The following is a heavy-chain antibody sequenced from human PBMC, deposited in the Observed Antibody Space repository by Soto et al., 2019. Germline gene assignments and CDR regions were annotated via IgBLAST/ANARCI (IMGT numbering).Heavy chain of an antibody. V-gene: IGHV3-49*03. CDR1: GFTFGDYA. Sequence: WSLRLSCTASGFTFGDYAMSWLRQAPGKGLEWVGFIRSKAYGGTTEYAASVKGRFTISRDDSKSIAYPQMNSLKTDDTAVYYCIRDRVAYCGGDCYTNYFQHWGQGTLVTVSS. CDR3: IRDRVAYCGGDCYTNYFQH. J-gene: IGHJ1*01. CDR2: IRSKAYGGTT. D-gene: IGHD2-21*02.